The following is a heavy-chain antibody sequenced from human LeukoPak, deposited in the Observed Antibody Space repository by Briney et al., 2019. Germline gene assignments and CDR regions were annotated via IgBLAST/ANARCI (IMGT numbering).Heavy chain of an antibody. D-gene: IGHD3-10*01. CDR3: ARVPSGIRGVMRWFDP. J-gene: IGHJ5*02. V-gene: IGHV4-59*01. CDR1: GDSISNYY. CDR2: IYYRGST. Sequence: SETLSLTCTVSGDSISNYYWSWIRQPPGKGLEWIGHIYYRGSTNYNLSLKSRVTISVDTSKNQFSLNLSSVTAADTAVYYCARVPSGIRGVMRWFDPWGQGTLVTVYS.